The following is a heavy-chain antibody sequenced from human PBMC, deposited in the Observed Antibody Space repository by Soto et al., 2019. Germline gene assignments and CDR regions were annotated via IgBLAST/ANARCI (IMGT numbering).Heavy chain of an antibody. D-gene: IGHD2-2*02. V-gene: IGHV1-46*01. J-gene: IGHJ4*02. CDR2: INPSGGST. CDR1: GYTFTSYY. CDR3: ARVPAAIQSLFYFDY. Sequence: QVQLVQSGAEVKKPGASVKVSCKASGYTFTSYYMHWVRQAPGQGLEWMGIINPSGGSTSYAQKFQARVTMTRDTSTSTVYMELSSLRSEDTAVYYCARVPAAIQSLFYFDYWGQGTLVTVSS.